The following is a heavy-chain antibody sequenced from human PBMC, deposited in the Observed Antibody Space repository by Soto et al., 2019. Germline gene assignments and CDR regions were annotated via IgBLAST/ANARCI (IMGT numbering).Heavy chain of an antibody. CDR3: ESEGTVTTGMDV. Sequence: QMQLLQPGPDLKMRGSSVKVSCRASGFTFTSSAMLWVRQSRGQRLEWLGWIVVGSVNTNYAKKFQERVTITSEMSTSTAYMALSSLRSEDTAVYYCESEGTVTTGMDVWGQGTPVTVSS. CDR2: IVVGSVNT. J-gene: IGHJ6*02. D-gene: IGHD4-17*01. CDR1: GFTFTSSA. V-gene: IGHV1-58*02.